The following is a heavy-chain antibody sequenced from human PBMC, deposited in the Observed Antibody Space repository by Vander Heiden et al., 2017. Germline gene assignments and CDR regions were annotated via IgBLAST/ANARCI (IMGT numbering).Heavy chain of an antibody. CDR3: AKYPPGSSSWLPIDY. Sequence: EVQLLESGGGLVQPGGSLRLSCAASGFTFGSYAMSWFRQVQGKGLEWVSAISGSGGSTYYADSVKGRFTISRDNSKNTLYLQMNSLRAEDTAVYYCAKYPPGSSSWLPIDYWGQGTLVTVSS. J-gene: IGHJ4*02. D-gene: IGHD6-13*01. CDR2: ISGSGGST. V-gene: IGHV3-23*01. CDR1: GFTFGSYA.